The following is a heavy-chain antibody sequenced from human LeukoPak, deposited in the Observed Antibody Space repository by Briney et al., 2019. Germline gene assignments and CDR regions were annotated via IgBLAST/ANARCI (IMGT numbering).Heavy chain of an antibody. CDR2: IYYSGAT. V-gene: IGHV4-39*01. CDR1: GGSIRSSSYY. D-gene: IGHD6-6*01. CDR3: ARRPYSSSSGLATYMDV. Sequence: SETLSLTCTVSGGSIRSSSYYWGWIRQPPGKGLEWIGTIYYSGATYYNPSLKSRVTISVDTSKNQFSLKLSSVTAADTGVYYCARRPYSSSSGLATYMDVWGKGTTVTVSS. J-gene: IGHJ6*03.